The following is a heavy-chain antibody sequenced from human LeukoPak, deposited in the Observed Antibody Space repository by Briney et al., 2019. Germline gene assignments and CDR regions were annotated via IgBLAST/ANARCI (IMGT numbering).Heavy chain of an antibody. Sequence: PSETLSLTCAVYGGSFSGYYWSWIRQPPGKGLEWIGEINHSGSTNYNPSLKSRVTISVDTSKNQFSLKLSSVTAVDTAVYYCARGLSAIVHWGQGTLVTVSS. CDR2: INHSGST. D-gene: IGHD2-21*02. V-gene: IGHV4-34*01. CDR3: ARGLSAIVH. CDR1: GGSFSGYY. J-gene: IGHJ4*02.